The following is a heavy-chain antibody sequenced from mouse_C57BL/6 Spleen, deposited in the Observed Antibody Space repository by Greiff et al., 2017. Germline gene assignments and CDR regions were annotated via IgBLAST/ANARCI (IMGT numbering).Heavy chain of an antibody. J-gene: IGHJ3*01. D-gene: IGHD1-1*01. CDR3: ASYYYGSSYPFAY. Sequence: EVQLQESGPELVKPGASVKIPCKASGYTFTDYNMDWVKQSHGKSLEWIGDINPNNGGTIYNQKFKGKATLTVDKSSSTAYMELRSLTSEDTAVYYCASYYYGSSYPFAYWGQGTLVTVSA. CDR1: GYTFTDYN. V-gene: IGHV1-18*01. CDR2: INPNNGGT.